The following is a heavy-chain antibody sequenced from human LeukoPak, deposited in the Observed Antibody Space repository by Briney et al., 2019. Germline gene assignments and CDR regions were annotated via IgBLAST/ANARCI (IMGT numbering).Heavy chain of an antibody. V-gene: IGHV1-46*01. CDR3: AKPGYDSSGYDAFDI. J-gene: IGHJ3*02. CDR1: GYTFTSYY. Sequence: AASVKVSCKASGYTFTSYYMHWVRQAPGQGLEWMGIINPSGGSTSYAQKFQGRVTMTRDMSTSTVYMELSSLRSEDTAVYYCAKPGYDSSGYDAFDIWGQGTMVTVSS. CDR2: INPSGGST. D-gene: IGHD3-22*01.